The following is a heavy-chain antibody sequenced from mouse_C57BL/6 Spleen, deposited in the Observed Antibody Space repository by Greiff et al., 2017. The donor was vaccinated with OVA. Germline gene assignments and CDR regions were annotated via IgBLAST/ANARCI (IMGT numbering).Heavy chain of an antibody. D-gene: IGHD1-1*01. V-gene: IGHV1-22*01. CDR3: ASPYYGSSYGGFAY. CDR2: INPNNGGT. J-gene: IGHJ3*01. CDR1: GYTFTDYN. Sequence: EVKLVESGPELVKPGASVKMSCKASGYTFTDYNMHWVKQSHGKSLEWIGYINPNNGGTSYNQKFKGKATLTVNKSSSTAYMELRSLTSEDSAVYYCASPYYGSSYGGFAYWGQGTLVTVSA.